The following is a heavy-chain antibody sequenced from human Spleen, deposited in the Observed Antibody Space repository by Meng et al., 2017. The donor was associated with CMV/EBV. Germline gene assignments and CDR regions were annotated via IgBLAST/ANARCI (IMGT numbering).Heavy chain of an antibody. CDR2: ISYDGSEK. Sequence: GESLKISCAASGFTFSSYWMHWVRQAPGKGLEWVAIISYDGSEKYYADSVKGRFTISRANSKSTLYLQMNRLRPEDTAVYYCARSGSEATEYRYYGMDIWGRGTTVTVSS. V-gene: IGHV3-30*03. J-gene: IGHJ6*02. CDR3: ARSGSEATEYRYYGMDI. CDR1: GFTFSSYW. D-gene: IGHD2-2*01.